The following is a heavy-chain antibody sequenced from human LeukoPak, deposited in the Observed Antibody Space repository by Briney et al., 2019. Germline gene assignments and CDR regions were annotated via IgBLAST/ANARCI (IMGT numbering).Heavy chain of an antibody. D-gene: IGHD1-26*01. V-gene: IGHV3-66*01. CDR3: AAKGNGYSGSYVFAH. CDR1: GFTVSVNY. Sequence: GSLRLSCAASGFTVSVNYMSWVRQAPGKGLEWVSVLYSSGSTNYADSVKGRFTISRDNSENTLSLQMNSLRVEDTAVYYCAAKGNGYSGSYVFAHWGQGTLVTVSS. CDR2: LYSSGST. J-gene: IGHJ4*02.